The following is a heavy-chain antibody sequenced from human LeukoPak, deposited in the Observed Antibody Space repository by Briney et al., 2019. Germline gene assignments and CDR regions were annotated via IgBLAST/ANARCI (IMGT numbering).Heavy chain of an antibody. V-gene: IGHV4-59*01. CDR1: GGSINSYY. D-gene: IGHD6-19*01. J-gene: IGHJ4*02. Sequence: SETLSLTCTVSGGSINSYYWSWIRQPPGKGLEWVGYIYYSGSTNYKPSLKRRVTISVDTSKNQFSLKVSSVTAADTAVYYCASSRSSSGWSLIDHWGQGALVTVSS. CDR3: ASSRSSSGWSLIDH. CDR2: IYYSGST.